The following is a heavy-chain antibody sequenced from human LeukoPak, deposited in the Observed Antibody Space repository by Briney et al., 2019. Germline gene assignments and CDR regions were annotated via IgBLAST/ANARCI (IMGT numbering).Heavy chain of an antibody. CDR1: GFTFTSSA. CDR3: AADRYNWNYVANY. J-gene: IGHJ4*02. Sequence: SVKVSCKASGFTFTSSAVQWVRQARGQRLEWIGWIVVGSGNTNYAQKFQERVTITRDMSTSTAYMELSSLRSEDTAVYYCAADRYNWNYVANYWGQGTLVTVSS. V-gene: IGHV1-58*01. CDR2: IVVGSGNT. D-gene: IGHD1-7*01.